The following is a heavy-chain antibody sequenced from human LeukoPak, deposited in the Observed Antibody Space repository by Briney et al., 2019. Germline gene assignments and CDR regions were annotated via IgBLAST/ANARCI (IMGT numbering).Heavy chain of an antibody. Sequence: ASVKVSCKASGYTFTGYYIYWVRQAPGQGLEWMGWISPNSGGTNYAQKFQGRVTMTRDTSISTAYMELSRLRSDDTAVYYCAREVDILTVTYAFDIWGQGTMVTVSS. D-gene: IGHD3-9*01. CDR1: GYTFTGYY. J-gene: IGHJ3*02. CDR2: ISPNSGGT. V-gene: IGHV1-2*02. CDR3: AREVDILTVTYAFDI.